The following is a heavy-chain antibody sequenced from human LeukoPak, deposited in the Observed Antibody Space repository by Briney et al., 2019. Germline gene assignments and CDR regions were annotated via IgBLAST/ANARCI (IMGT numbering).Heavy chain of an antibody. CDR2: IWYDGSNK. Sequence: GGSLRLSCAASGFTFSSYGMPWVRQAPGKGLEWVAVIWYDGSNKYYADSVKGRFTISRDNSKNTLYLQMNSLRAEDTAVYYCARDSRFRHFDYWGQGTLVTVSS. V-gene: IGHV3-33*01. CDR3: ARDSRFRHFDY. J-gene: IGHJ4*02. D-gene: IGHD2-21*01. CDR1: GFTFSSYG.